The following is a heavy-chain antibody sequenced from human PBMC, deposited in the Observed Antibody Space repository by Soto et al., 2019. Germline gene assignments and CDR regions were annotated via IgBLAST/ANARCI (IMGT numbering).Heavy chain of an antibody. J-gene: IGHJ5*02. CDR1: GFTFSSYS. CDR3: ARELGYCSGGSCYSNNWFGP. V-gene: IGHV3-21*01. Sequence: EVQLVESGGGLVKPGGSLRLSCAASGFTFSSYSMNWVRQAPGKGLEWVSSISSSSSYIYYADSVKGRFTISRDNAKNSLYLQMNSLRAEDTAVYYCARELGYCSGGSCYSNNWFGPWGQGTLVTVSS. D-gene: IGHD2-15*01. CDR2: ISSSSSYI.